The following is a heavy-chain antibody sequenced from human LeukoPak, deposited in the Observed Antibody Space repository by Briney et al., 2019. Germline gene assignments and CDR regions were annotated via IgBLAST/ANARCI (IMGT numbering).Heavy chain of an antibody. D-gene: IGHD5-18*01. V-gene: IGHV3-30*02. CDR3: AKDFGSYGYNYFDY. J-gene: IGHJ4*02. CDR1: GFTFSSYD. CDR2: IRYDGSNK. Sequence: GGSLRLSCAASGFTFSSYDMHWVRQAPGKGLEWVAFIRYDGSNKYYADSVKGRFTISRDNSKNTLYLQMNSLRAEDTAVYYCAKDFGSYGYNYFDYWGQGTLVTVSS.